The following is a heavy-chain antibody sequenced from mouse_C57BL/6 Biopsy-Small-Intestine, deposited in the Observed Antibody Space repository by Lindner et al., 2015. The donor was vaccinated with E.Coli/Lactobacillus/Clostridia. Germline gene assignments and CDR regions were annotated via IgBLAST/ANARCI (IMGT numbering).Heavy chain of an antibody. CDR2: VNPNNGVT. V-gene: IGHV1-22*01. Sequence: EVQLQESGPELVKPGASVKMSCKASGYTFTDYNMHWVKQSHGKSLEWIGYVNPNNGVTGYNQRFKGKATLTVNKSSSTAYMELRGLTSEDSAVYYCSRYGNYVDYWGQGTTLTVSS. CDR3: SRYGNYVDY. D-gene: IGHD2-1*01. J-gene: IGHJ2*01. CDR1: GYTFTDYN.